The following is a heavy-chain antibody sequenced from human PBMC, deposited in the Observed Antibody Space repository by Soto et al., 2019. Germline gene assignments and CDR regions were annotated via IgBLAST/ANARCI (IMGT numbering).Heavy chain of an antibody. D-gene: IGHD3-10*01. Sequence: ASVKVSCKASGYTFTGYYMHWVRQAPGQGLEWMGWINPNSGGTNYAQKFQGRVTMTRDTSISTAYMELSRLRSDDTAVYYCARVWATMVRGVPLGSGYYYGMDVWSQGTTVTVSS. CDR1: GYTFTGYY. CDR3: ARVWATMVRGVPLGSGYYYGMDV. CDR2: INPNSGGT. J-gene: IGHJ6*02. V-gene: IGHV1-2*02.